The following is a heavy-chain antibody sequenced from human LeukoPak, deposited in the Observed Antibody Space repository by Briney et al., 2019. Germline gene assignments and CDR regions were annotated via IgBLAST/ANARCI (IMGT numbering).Heavy chain of an antibody. J-gene: IGHJ4*02. V-gene: IGHV3-23*01. CDR3: AKAPERRGEGY. CDR1: GFTFISYG. CDR2: ISGSGGSA. Sequence: PGGSLRLSCAASGFTFISYGMTWVRQSPGKGLEWVSAISGSGGSAYYADSVKGRFTISRDNSKNTLYLQMNSLRAEDTAVYYCAKAPERRGEGYWGQGTLVTVSS. D-gene: IGHD1-1*01.